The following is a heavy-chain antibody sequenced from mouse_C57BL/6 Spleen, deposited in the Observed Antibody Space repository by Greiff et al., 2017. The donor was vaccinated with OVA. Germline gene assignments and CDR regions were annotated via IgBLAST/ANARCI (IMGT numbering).Heavy chain of an antibody. J-gene: IGHJ3*01. CDR3: AREETGIAWFAY. D-gene: IGHD4-1*01. V-gene: IGHV5-4*01. CDR1: GFTFSSYA. CDR2: ISDGGSYT. Sequence: VQLKESGGGLVKPGGSLKLSCAASGFTFSSYAMSWVRQTPEKRLEWVATISDGGSYTYYPDNVKGRFTISRDNAKNNLYLQMSHLKSEDTAMYYCAREETGIAWFAYWGQGTLVTVSA.